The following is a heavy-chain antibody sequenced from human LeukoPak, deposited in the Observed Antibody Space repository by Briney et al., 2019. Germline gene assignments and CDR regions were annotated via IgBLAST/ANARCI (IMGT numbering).Heavy chain of an antibody. V-gene: IGHV3-23*01. Sequence: GGSLRLSCAASGFTFNIHAMSWVRQAPGKGLEWVSAISSNGGSTYYADSVKGRFTISRDNSKNTLYLQMNSLRAEDTAVYYCATTKQLGGYWGQGNLVTVSS. J-gene: IGHJ4*02. CDR1: GFTFNIHA. D-gene: IGHD3-10*01. CDR3: ATTKQLGGY. CDR2: ISSNGGST.